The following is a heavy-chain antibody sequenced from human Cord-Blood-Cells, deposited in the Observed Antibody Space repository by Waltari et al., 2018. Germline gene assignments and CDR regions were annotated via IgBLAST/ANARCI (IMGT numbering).Heavy chain of an antibody. CDR2: CDPEDDAT. CDR3: ATATYSSSWYGYFQH. V-gene: IGHV1-24*01. J-gene: IGHJ1*01. CDR1: GYTLTELS. D-gene: IGHD6-13*01. Sequence: QFQLVQSGAEVKKPGASVKVSCNVSGYTLTELSMHWVRQAPGKGLEWMGGCDPEDDATIYAQKFQGRVTMTEDTSTDTAYMELSSLRSEDTAVYYCATATYSSSWYGYFQHWGKGTLVTVSS.